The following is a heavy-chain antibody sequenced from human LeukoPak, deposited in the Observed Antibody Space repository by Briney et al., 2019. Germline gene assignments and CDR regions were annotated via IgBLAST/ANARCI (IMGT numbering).Heavy chain of an antibody. D-gene: IGHD2-15*01. CDR1: GGSFSRYY. J-gene: IGHJ4*02. V-gene: IGHV4-34*01. CDR3: ARHCSGGSCKYDY. Sequence: PSETLSLTCAVYGGSFSRYYWSWMRQPPGKGLEWIGEINHSGSTNYNPSLKSRVTISVDTSKNQFSLKLSSVTAADTAVFYCARHCSGGSCKYDYWGQGTLVTVSS. CDR2: INHSGST.